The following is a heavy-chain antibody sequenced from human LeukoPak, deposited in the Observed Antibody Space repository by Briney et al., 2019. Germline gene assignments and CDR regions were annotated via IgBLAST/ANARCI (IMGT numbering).Heavy chain of an antibody. CDR3: AKDRNIVATRAFDC. V-gene: IGHV3-23*01. CDR1: GFTFTSYV. J-gene: IGHJ4*02. CDR2: ITGSGDRP. D-gene: IGHD5-12*01. Sequence: GGSLRLSCVASGFTFTSYVMNWVRQAPGKGLERVSAITGSGDRPYYAGSVKGRFTISRDESKNTVYLQMNSLRAEDTAVYYCAKDRNIVATRAFDCWGQGTLVTVSS.